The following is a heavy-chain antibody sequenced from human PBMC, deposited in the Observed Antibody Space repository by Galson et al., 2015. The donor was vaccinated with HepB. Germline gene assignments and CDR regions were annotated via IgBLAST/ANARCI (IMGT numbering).Heavy chain of an antibody. CDR1: GFTFSSYA. D-gene: IGHD2-21*02. Sequence: SLRLSCAASGFTFSSYAMSWVRQAPGRGLEWVSVISGGGGDTYYTDSVKGRFTISRDNSKNTLYLQMSSLRAEDTAVYYCARSLDRVTSSAFDIWGQGTMVTVSS. CDR3: ARSLDRVTSSAFDI. CDR2: ISGGGGDT. V-gene: IGHV3-23*01. J-gene: IGHJ3*02.